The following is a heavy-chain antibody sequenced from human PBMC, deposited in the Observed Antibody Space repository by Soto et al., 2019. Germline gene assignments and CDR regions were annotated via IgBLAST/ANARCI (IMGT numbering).Heavy chain of an antibody. CDR1: GFTFSSYG. CDR2: IWYDGSNK. V-gene: IGHV3-33*01. CDR3: ARGDYYGSGPLDY. Sequence: QVQLVESGGGVVQPGRSLRLSCAASGFTFSSYGMHWVRQAPGKGLEWVAVIWYDGSNKYYADSVKGRFNISRDNSKNTLYLQMNSLRAEDTAVYYCARGDYYGSGPLDYWGQGTLVTVSS. J-gene: IGHJ4*02. D-gene: IGHD3-10*01.